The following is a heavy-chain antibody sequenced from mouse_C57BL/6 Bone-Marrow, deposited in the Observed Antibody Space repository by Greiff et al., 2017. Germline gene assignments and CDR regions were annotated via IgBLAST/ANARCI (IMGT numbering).Heavy chain of an antibody. Sequence: QVQLKESGAELAKPGASVKLSCKASGYTFTSYWMHWVKQRPGQGLEWIGYINPSSGYTKYNQKFKDKATLTADKSSSTAYMQLSSLTYEDSAVYYCASFTTVVAHYFDYWGQGTTLTVSS. D-gene: IGHD1-1*01. V-gene: IGHV1-7*01. J-gene: IGHJ2*01. CDR1: GYTFTSYW. CDR3: ASFTTVVAHYFDY. CDR2: INPSSGYT.